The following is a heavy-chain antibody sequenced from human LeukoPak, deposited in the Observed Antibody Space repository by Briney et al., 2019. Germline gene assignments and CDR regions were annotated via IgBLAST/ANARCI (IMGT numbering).Heavy chain of an antibody. V-gene: IGHV4-34*01. CDR2: INHSGST. CDR3: ARVGVYGDYGNWFDP. CDR1: GGSFSGYY. Sequence: TSETLSLTCAVYGGSFSGYYWSWIRQPPGKGLEWIGEINHSGSTNYNPSLKSRVTISVDTSENQFSLKLSSVTAADTAVYYCARVGVYGDYGNWFDPWGQGTLVTVSS. J-gene: IGHJ5*02. D-gene: IGHD4-17*01.